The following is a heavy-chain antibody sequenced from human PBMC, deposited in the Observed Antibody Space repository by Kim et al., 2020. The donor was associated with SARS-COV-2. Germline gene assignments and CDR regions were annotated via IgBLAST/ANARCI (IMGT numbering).Heavy chain of an antibody. CDR2: GDT. Sequence: GDTYYPGSVKCRFTISRENDQNSLYLQMNSLRAGDTAVYYCARDIDGMDVWGQGTTVTVSS. D-gene: IGHD3-16*02. CDR3: ARDIDGMDV. J-gene: IGHJ6*02. V-gene: IGHV3-13*01.